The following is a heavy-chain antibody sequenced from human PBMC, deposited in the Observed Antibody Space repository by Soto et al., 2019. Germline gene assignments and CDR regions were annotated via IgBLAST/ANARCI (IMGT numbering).Heavy chain of an antibody. J-gene: IGHJ4*02. CDR3: ARDKVCSTVVSGISQEGYFDS. V-gene: IGHV3-33*01. CDR1: GFTFSIFG. CDR2: IWYDGSNA. Sequence: QVQLVESGGGVVQPGRSLRLSCAASGFTFSIFGMHWVRQAPGKGLEWAAIIWYDGSNAYYAYSVRGRFTISRDNSKNTVYLQMNSLSAEDRAVYYCARDKVCSTVVSGISQEGYFDSWGQGTLVTVSS. D-gene: IGHD6-19*01.